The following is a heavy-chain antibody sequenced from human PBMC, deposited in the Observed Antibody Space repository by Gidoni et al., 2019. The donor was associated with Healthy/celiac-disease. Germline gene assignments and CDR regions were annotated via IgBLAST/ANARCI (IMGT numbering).Heavy chain of an antibody. CDR3: AKEYSSGWDY. CDR2: ISGSGGST. CDR1: GFTFSSYA. Sequence: LHLLESGGALLQPGGPLSPPCPAPGFTFSSYAMRWVRQAPGKGLEWVSAISGSGGSTYYADSVKGRFTISRDNSKNTLYLQMNSLRAEDTAVYYCAKEYSSGWDYWGQGTLVTVSS. D-gene: IGHD6-19*01. V-gene: IGHV3-23*01. J-gene: IGHJ4*02.